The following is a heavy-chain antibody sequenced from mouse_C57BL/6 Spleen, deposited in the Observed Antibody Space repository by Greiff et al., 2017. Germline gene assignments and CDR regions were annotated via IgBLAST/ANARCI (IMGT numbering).Heavy chain of an antibody. J-gene: IGHJ1*03. V-gene: IGHV1-74*01. CDR1: GYTFTSYW. CDR3: AIQLGIYDGYYEGPAWYFDV. D-gene: IGHD2-3*01. Sequence: QVQLQQPGAELVKPGASVKVSCKASGYTFTSYWMHWVKQRPGQGLEWIGRIHPSDSDTNYNQKFKGKATLTVDKSYSTAYMQLSSLTSEDSAVYYCAIQLGIYDGYYEGPAWYFDVWGTGTTVTVSS. CDR2: IHPSDSDT.